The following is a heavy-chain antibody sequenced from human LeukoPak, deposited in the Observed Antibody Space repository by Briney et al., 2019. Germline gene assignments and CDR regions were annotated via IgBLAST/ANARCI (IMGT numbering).Heavy chain of an antibody. V-gene: IGHV1-18*01. CDR2: ISAYNGNT. CDR3: ARASDYDSSGYSFDY. Sequence: GASVKVSCKASGYTFTSYGISWVRQAPGQGLEWMGWISAYNGNTNYAQKLQGRVTMTTDTSTSTAYMELRSPRSDDTAVYYCARASDYDSSGYSFDYWGQGTLVTVSS. D-gene: IGHD3-22*01. CDR1: GYTFTSYG. J-gene: IGHJ4*02.